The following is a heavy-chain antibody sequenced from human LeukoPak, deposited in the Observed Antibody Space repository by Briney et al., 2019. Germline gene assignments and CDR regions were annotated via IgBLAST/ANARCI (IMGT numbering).Heavy chain of an antibody. CDR2: MNPNSGNT. CDR3: ARTYSYGPGNY. CDR1: GYTFTSYA. J-gene: IGHJ4*02. Sequence: ASVKVSCKASGYTFTSYAMNWVRQAPGQGLEWMGWMNPNSGNTGYAQKFQGRVTMTRNTSISTAYMELSSLRSEDTAVYYCARTYSYGPGNYWGQGTLVTVSS. V-gene: IGHV1-8*02. D-gene: IGHD5-18*01.